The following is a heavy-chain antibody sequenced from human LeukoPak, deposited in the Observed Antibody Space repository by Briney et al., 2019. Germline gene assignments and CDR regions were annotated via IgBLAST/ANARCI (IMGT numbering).Heavy chain of an antibody. Sequence: SETLSLTCTVSGGSISSYYWSWIRQPAGKGLEWNGRIYTSGSTNYNPSLKSRVTMSVDTSKNQFSLKLSSVTAADTAVYYCARDSRIFSWFDPWGQGTLVTVSS. D-gene: IGHD2-15*01. J-gene: IGHJ5*02. CDR1: GGSISSYY. CDR2: IYTSGST. CDR3: ARDSRIFSWFDP. V-gene: IGHV4-4*07.